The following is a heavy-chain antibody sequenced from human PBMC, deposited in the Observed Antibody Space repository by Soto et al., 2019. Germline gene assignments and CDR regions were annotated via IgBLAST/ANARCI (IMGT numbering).Heavy chain of an antibody. CDR1: GFSFSTYW. CDR3: ARDPPGIGIEY. Sequence: EVQLVASGGGLVQPGGSLRLSCAASGFSFSTYWMHWVRQAPGKGLVWVSRISPDGSSIAYVDSVKGRFTISRDNARNRLSLHMISLRAEDTAVYYCARDPPGIGIEYWGQGTLVTVSS. D-gene: IGHD1-1*01. V-gene: IGHV3-74*01. J-gene: IGHJ4*02. CDR2: ISPDGSSI.